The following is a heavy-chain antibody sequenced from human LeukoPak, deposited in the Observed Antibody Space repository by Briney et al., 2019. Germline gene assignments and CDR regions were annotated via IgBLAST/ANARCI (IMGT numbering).Heavy chain of an antibody. CDR3: ARDNSGLLWSGDFDY. J-gene: IGHJ4*02. V-gene: IGHV1-2*02. CDR1: GYTFTGYY. D-gene: IGHD3-10*01. Sequence: ASVKVSCKASGYTFTGYYMHWVRQTPRQGLEWMGWINPNSGDTNYAQKFQGRVTMTRDTSISTAYMELSRLRSDDTAVYYCARDNSGLLWSGDFDYWGQGTLVTVSS. CDR2: INPNSGDT.